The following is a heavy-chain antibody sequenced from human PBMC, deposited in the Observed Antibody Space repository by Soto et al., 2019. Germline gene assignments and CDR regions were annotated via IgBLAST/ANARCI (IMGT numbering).Heavy chain of an antibody. J-gene: IGHJ4*02. CDR3: HGSGSYAESGISFYFDY. Sequence: QVQLQESGPGLVKPSQTLSLTCTVSGGSISSGGYYWSWIRQHPGKGPEWIGYIYYSGSTYYNPSLKSRVTISVDTSKNQFSLKLSSVTAADTAVYYCHGSGSYAESGISFYFDYWGQGTLVTVSS. D-gene: IGHD3-10*01. CDR1: GGSISSGGYY. V-gene: IGHV4-31*03. CDR2: IYYSGST.